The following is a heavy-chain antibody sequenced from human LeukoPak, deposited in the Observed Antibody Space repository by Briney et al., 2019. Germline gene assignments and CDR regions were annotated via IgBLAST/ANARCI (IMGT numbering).Heavy chain of an antibody. CDR3: AAVLIYGGHLSY. Sequence: ASVKVSCKVSGHTLSDLSAHWVRQAPGKGLEWVGGLQPKDAETVYAQSFQGRVTMTEDTSTDTAYMELSSLRSEDTAVYYCAAVLIYGGHLSYWGQGTLVTVSS. J-gene: IGHJ4*02. V-gene: IGHV1-24*01. D-gene: IGHD5-12*01. CDR1: GHTLSDLS. CDR2: LQPKDAET.